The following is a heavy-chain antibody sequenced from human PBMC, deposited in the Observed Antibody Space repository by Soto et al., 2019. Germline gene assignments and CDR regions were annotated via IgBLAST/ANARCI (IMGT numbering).Heavy chain of an antibody. CDR1: GFTFSSYC. CDR2: IKEVGSEK. CDR3: ARTSREYGDSSVYYYYIDD. J-gene: IGHJ6*03. D-gene: IGHD4-17*01. Sequence: EVQLAESGGCCVEPGGSLRLSCAGSGFTFSSYCMTWVRQGPGKGLEWVANIKEVGSEKYYVDSVKGRFTNSRENAKNSLYLQMNRMRVEDTAVYYCARTSREYGDSSVYYYYIDDWGKGTTVTVSS. V-gene: IGHV3-7*01.